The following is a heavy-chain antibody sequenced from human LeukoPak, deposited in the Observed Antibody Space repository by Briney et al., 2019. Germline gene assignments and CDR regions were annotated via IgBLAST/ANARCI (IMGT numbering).Heavy chain of an antibody. CDR3: ARGGTALTWILNY. V-gene: IGHV1-2*06. CDR2: INPNSGGT. CDR1: GYTFTGYY. J-gene: IGHJ4*02. Sequence: ASVKVSCKASGYTFTGYYMHWVRQAPGQGLEWMGRINPNSGGTNYAQKFQGRGTMTRDTSISTAYMELTRLRSDDTAVYYCARGGTALTWILNYWGQGTLVTVSS. D-gene: IGHD5-18*01.